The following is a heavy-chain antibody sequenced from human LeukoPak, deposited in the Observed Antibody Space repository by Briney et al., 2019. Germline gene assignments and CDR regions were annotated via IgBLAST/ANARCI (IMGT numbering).Heavy chain of an antibody. CDR3: AREGEDSGFTMGAFDI. J-gene: IGHJ3*02. CDR2: IIPIFGTA. V-gene: IGHV1-69*13. CDR1: GGTFSSYA. D-gene: IGHD5-12*01. Sequence: SVKVSCKASGGTFSSYAISWVRQAPGQGLEWMGGIIPIFGTANYAQKFQGRVTITADESTSTAYMELSSLRSEDTAAYYCAREGEDSGFTMGAFDIWGQGTMVTVSS.